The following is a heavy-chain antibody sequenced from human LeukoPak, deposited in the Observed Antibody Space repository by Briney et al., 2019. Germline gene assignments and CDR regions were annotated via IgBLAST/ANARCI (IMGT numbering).Heavy chain of an antibody. CDR1: GFTFSSHG. J-gene: IGHJ6*03. Sequence: GGSLRLSCAASGFTFSSHGMSWVRQAPGKGLEWVSTISGSGDYTYYADSVKGRFTISRDNSKNTLSLQMNSLRAEDTAVYYCAKVNPKVREVSHYHYYYYMDVWGKGTTVTVSS. D-gene: IGHD3-10*01. CDR3: AKVNPKVREVSHYHYYYYMDV. V-gene: IGHV3-23*01. CDR2: ISGSGDYT.